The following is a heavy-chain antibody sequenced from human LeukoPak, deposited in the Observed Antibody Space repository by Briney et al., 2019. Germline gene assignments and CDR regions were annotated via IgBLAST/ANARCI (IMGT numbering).Heavy chain of an antibody. CDR2: IYSRGST. CDR3: AREDTPMLTPFDH. CDR1: GDSISSNTYY. D-gene: IGHD5-18*01. V-gene: IGHV4-39*02. Sequence: SETLSLTCSVSGDSISSNTYYWGWLRQHPGKGLEWIGSIYSRGSTYYSPSLKSRVTVSVDTSKNQFSLKLSSVTAADTAVYSCAREDTPMLTPFDHWGQGTLVTVSS. J-gene: IGHJ4*02.